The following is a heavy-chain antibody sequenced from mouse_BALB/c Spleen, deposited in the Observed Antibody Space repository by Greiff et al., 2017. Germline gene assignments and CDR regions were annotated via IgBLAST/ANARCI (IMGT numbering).Heavy chain of an antibody. CDR3: ASRYGYAMDY. J-gene: IGHJ4*01. D-gene: IGHD2-14*01. V-gene: IGHV1-63*02. CDR1: GYTFTNYW. CDR2: IYPGGGYT. Sequence: VQLQESGAELVRPGTSVKISCKASGYTFTNYWLGWVKQRPGHGLEWIGDIYPGGGYTNYNEKFKGKATLTADTSSSTAYMQLSSLTSEDSAVYFCASRYGYAMDYWGQGTSVTVSS.